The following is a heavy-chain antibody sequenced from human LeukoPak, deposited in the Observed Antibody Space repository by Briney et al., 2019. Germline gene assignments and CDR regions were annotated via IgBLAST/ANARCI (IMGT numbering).Heavy chain of an antibody. CDR1: GYTFTSYG. CDR2: ISAYNGNT. J-gene: IGHJ4*02. D-gene: IGHD3-3*01. Sequence: ASVKVSCKASGYTFTSYGISWVRQAPGQGLEWMGWISAYNGNTNYAQKLQGRVTMTTDTSTSTAYMELRSLRSDDTAVYYCARGRDYDFWSGYYLFDYWGQGTLVTVSS. V-gene: IGHV1-18*01. CDR3: ARGRDYDFWSGYYLFDY.